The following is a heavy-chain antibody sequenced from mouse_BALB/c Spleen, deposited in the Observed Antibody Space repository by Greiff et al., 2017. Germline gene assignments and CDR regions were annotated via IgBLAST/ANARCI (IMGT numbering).Heavy chain of an antibody. J-gene: IGHJ2*01. Sequence: EVNLVESGGDLVKPGGSLKLSCAASGFTFSSYGMSWVRQTPDKRLEWVATISSGGSYTYYPDSVKGRFTISRDNAKNTLYLQMSSLKSEDTAMYYCARQNYYYGSSPYFDYWGQGTTLTVSS. V-gene: IGHV5-6*01. CDR2: ISSGGSYT. D-gene: IGHD1-1*01. CDR3: ARQNYYYGSSPYFDY. CDR1: GFTFSSYG.